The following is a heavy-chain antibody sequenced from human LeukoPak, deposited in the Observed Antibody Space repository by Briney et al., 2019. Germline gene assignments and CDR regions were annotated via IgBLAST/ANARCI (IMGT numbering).Heavy chain of an antibody. CDR1: GGSISSSSYY. CDR3: ARVGLNYYDSSGYYYVNAFDI. CDR2: IYYSGST. Sequence: PSETLSLTCTVSGGSISSSSYYWGWIRQHPGKGLEWIGCIYYSGSTYYNPSLKSRVTISVDTSKNQFSLKLSSVTAADTAVYYCARVGLNYYDSSGYYYVNAFDIWGQGTMVTVSS. V-gene: IGHV4-31*03. D-gene: IGHD3-22*01. J-gene: IGHJ3*02.